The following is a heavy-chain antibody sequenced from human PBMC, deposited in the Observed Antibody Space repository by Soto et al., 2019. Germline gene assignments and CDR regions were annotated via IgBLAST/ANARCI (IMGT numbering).Heavy chain of an antibody. J-gene: IGHJ4*02. CDR2: IYHSGST. V-gene: IGHV4-4*02. CDR3: ARRWGEGRVDY. Sequence: QVQLQESGPGLVKPSGTLSLTCAVSGASISSSNWWSWVRQPPGKGLEWIGEIYHSGSTNYNPSLKGRVTISVDKSRTQLSPKLSSVTAADTAVYYCARRWGEGRVDYWGQGTLVTVSS. CDR1: GASISSSNW. D-gene: IGHD3-10*01.